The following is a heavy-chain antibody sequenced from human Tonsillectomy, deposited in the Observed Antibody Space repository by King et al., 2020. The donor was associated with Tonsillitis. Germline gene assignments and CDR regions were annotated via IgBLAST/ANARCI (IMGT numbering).Heavy chain of an antibody. D-gene: IGHD3-9*01. CDR2: IFYSGSA. Sequence: QLQESGSRLVMPSQTLSLTCTVSGGSISSDTYSWSWIRQPPGKGLEWIGYIFYSGSAYYNPSFKSRVTLSVDRSKNHFSLKLKSVTAADTAMYYCARAANDSDWLLNPWFDPWGQGTLVTVSS. J-gene: IGHJ5*01. CDR1: GGSISSDTYS. V-gene: IGHV4-30-2*01. CDR3: ARAANDSDWLLNPWFDP.